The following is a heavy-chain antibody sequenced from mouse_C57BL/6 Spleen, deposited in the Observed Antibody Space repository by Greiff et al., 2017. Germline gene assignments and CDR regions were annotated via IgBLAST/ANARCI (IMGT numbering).Heavy chain of an antibody. D-gene: IGHD2-5*01. CDR1: GYSFTDYN. CDR2: INPNYGTT. CDR3: ARGSYYSNSHAMDY. Sequence: VQLKESGPELVKPGASVKISCKASGYSFTDYNMNWVKQSNGKSLEWIGVINPNYGTTSYNQKFKGKATLTVDQSSSTAYMQLNSLTSEDSAVYYCARGSYYSNSHAMDYWGQGTSVTVSS. V-gene: IGHV1-39*01. J-gene: IGHJ4*01.